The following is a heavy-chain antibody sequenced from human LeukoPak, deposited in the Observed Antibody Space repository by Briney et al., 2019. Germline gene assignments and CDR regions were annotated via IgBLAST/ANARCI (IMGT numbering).Heavy chain of an antibody. CDR2: ITSNTRYI. Sequence: GGSLRLSCAASGFAFSSYAINWVRQAPGKGLEWVSSITSNTRYIFYADSVKGRFTISRDNAKKSLYLQMNSLRAEDTAVYYCTRGHYYGMDVWGKGTTVTISS. CDR1: GFAFSSYA. J-gene: IGHJ6*04. CDR3: TRGHYYGMDV. V-gene: IGHV3-21*01.